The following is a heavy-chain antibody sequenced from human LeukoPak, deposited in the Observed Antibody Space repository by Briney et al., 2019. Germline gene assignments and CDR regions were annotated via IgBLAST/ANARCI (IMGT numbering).Heavy chain of an antibody. CDR1: GYTFTSYG. Sequence: GASVKVSCKASGYTFTSYGISWVRQAPGQGLEWMGWINPNSGGTNYAQKFQGRVTMTRDTSISTAYMKLSRLTSDDTAVYYCAGGDSSGYYYLRWFDPWGQGTLVSVSS. CDR3: AGGDSSGYYYLRWFDP. D-gene: IGHD3-22*01. V-gene: IGHV1-2*02. CDR2: INPNSGGT. J-gene: IGHJ5*02.